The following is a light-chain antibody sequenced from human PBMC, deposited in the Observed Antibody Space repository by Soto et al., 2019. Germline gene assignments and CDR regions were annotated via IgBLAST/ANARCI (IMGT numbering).Light chain of an antibody. Sequence: IQMSPSPSSLSASVGDAVTITCRASQSITNYLYWYQQKPGKAPKLLIYAASTLQGGVPSRFSGSGSGTDFTLTISSLQPEDFATYYCLQDYNYPWTFGQGTKVDIK. J-gene: IGKJ1*01. CDR1: QSITNY. CDR2: AAS. V-gene: IGKV1-6*01. CDR3: LQDYNYPWT.